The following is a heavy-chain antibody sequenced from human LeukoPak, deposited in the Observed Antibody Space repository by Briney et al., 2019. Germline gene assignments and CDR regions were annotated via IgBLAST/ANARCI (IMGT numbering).Heavy chain of an antibody. J-gene: IGHJ5*02. CDR2: LTDSGDAT. D-gene: IGHD5-12*01. V-gene: IGHV3-23*01. CDR1: GFTFSHYA. Sequence: PGGSLRLSWAVSGFTFSHYAMSWVRHAPGACLEWVGSLTDSGDATYYADSVKGRLTISRDNSNSTLYLHISGLRDEDTAVYYCARGYSHNSGGWLDPWGQGTLVTVSS. CDR3: ARGYSHNSGGWLDP.